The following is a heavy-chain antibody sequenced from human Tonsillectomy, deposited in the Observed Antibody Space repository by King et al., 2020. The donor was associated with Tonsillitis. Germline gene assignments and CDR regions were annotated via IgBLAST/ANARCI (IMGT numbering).Heavy chain of an antibody. V-gene: IGHV1-69*09. CDR2: IIPMLGIT. CDR3: WRHAGYCSGGSCYGYYYYYMDV. D-gene: IGHD2-15*01. CDR1: GGIFSAYA. Sequence: VQLVESGAEVKKPGSSVRVSCKASGGIFSAYAISWVRQAPGQGLEWMGRIIPMLGITNYAQKFQGRVTITADKSTSTAYMELGSLRSEDTAGDYCWRHAGYCSGGSCYGYYYYYMDVWGKGTTVTVSS. J-gene: IGHJ6*03.